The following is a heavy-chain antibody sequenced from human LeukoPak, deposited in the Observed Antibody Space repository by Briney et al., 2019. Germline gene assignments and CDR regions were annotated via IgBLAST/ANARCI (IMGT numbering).Heavy chain of an antibody. CDR2: ISGSSSSI. CDR1: GFTFSDYY. J-gene: IGHJ6*03. CDR3: ARNFWTSRYMDV. D-gene: IGHD3/OR15-3a*01. V-gene: IGHV3-11*04. Sequence: KPGGSLRLSCAASGFTFSDYYMSWIRQAPGKGLEWVSYISGSSSSISYADSLKGRLTISRDNAKNSLYLQMNGLRVEDTAVYYCARNFWTSRYMDVWGKGTTVTVSS.